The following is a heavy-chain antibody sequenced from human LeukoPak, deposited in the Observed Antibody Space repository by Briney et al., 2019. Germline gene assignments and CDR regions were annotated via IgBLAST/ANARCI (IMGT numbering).Heavy chain of an antibody. Sequence: PSETLSLTCTVSGGSISSGGYYWSWIRQHPGKGLEWIGYIYYSGSTYYNPSLKSRVTISVDTSKNQFSLKLSSVTAADTAVHYCARETAADGYNYFDYWGQGTLVTVSS. V-gene: IGHV4-31*03. D-gene: IGHD5-24*01. CDR2: IYYSGST. CDR3: ARETAADGYNYFDY. J-gene: IGHJ4*02. CDR1: GGSISSGGYY.